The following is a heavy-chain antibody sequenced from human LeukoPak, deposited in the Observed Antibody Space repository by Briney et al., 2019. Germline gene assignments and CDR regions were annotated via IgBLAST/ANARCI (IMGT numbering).Heavy chain of an antibody. CDR3: AIRDPSRDGYNFAFDI. V-gene: IGHV1-3*01. CDR1: GYTFSSYA. CDR2: INAGNGNT. Sequence: ASVKVSCKASGYTFSSYAMHWVRQAPGQRLEWMGWINAGNGNTKYSQKFQGRVTITRDTSASTAYMELSSLRSEDTAVYYCAIRDPSRDGYNFAFDIWGQGTMVTVSS. D-gene: IGHD5-24*01. J-gene: IGHJ3*02.